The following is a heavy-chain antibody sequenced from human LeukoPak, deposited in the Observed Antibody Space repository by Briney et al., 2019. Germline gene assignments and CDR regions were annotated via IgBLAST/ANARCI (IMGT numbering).Heavy chain of an antibody. Sequence: SETLSLTRAVDGGSFSGDYWSWIRQPPGKGREWIGEINHSGSTNYNPSLKSRVTISVDTSKNQFSLKLSSVPAADPAVYYCARLSSGDPGAYWGQGTLVTVSS. V-gene: IGHV4-34*01. D-gene: IGHD4-17*01. CDR1: GGSFSGDY. CDR2: INHSGST. CDR3: ARLSSGDPGAY. J-gene: IGHJ4*02.